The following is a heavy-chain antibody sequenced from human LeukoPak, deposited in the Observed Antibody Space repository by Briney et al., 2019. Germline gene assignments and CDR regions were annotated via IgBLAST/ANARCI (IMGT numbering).Heavy chain of an antibody. CDR1: GDSVSSNSAA. J-gene: IGHJ5*02. CDR2: TYYRSKWYN. Sequence: SQTLSLTCALSGDSVSSNSAAWNWIRQSPSRGLEWLGRTYYRSKWYNDYAVSVKSRITINPDTSKNQFSLQLNSVTPEDTAVYYCAREDSSGWHGGGDWFDPWGQGTLVTVSS. V-gene: IGHV6-1*01. D-gene: IGHD6-19*01. CDR3: AREDSSGWHGGGDWFDP.